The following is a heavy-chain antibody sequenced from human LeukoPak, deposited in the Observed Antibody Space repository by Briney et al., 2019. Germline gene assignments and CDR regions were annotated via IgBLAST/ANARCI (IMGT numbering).Heavy chain of an antibody. CDR3: ARATGYSSSWFPFDY. V-gene: IGHV1-2*02. CDR1: GYTFTSNY. Sequence: ASVKVSCKAFGYTFTSNYMHWVRQAPGQGLEWMGWINPNSGGTNYAQKFQGRVTMTRDTSISTAYMELSRLRSDDTAVYYCARATGYSSSWFPFDYWGQGTLVTVSS. CDR2: INPNSGGT. J-gene: IGHJ4*02. D-gene: IGHD6-13*01.